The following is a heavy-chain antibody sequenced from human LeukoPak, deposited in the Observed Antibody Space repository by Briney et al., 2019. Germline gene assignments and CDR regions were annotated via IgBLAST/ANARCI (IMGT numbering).Heavy chain of an antibody. Sequence: GGSLRLSCAASGFTFSSYSMNWVRQAPGKGLEWVSSISTSSSYIYYADSVKGRFTISRGNARNSLSLQVSRLRAEDTAVYYCVKSSTNYGGWFDSWGQGTLVTVSS. V-gene: IGHV3-21*01. CDR2: ISTSSSYI. CDR3: VKSSTNYGGWFDS. J-gene: IGHJ5*01. CDR1: GFTFSSYS. D-gene: IGHD4/OR15-4a*01.